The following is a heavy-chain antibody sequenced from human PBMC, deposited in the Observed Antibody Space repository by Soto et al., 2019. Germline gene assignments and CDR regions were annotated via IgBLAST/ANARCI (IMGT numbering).Heavy chain of an antibody. CDR1: GESLNYFY. Sequence: QVQLQQWGAGLLKPSETLSLTCAVYGESLNYFYWSWIRQAPGKGLEWIGEFYDGGSINYNPSLKSXXTXSXXTSKNQFSLRVTSVTAADTAIYYCARGQWPNRFANWGQGTLVTVSS. CDR3: ARGQWPNRFAN. V-gene: IGHV4-34*01. CDR2: FYDGGSI. J-gene: IGHJ5*02. D-gene: IGHD6-19*01.